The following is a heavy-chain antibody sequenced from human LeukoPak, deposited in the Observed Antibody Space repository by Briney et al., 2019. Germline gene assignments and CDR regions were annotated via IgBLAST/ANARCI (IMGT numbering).Heavy chain of an antibody. CDR2: IYYSGST. J-gene: IGHJ5*02. CDR3: ARHKRIRPGWFDP. Sequence: SETLSLTCTVSGDSISSYYWSWIRQPPGKGLEWIGYIYYSGSTNYNPSLKSRVTISVDTSKNQFSLKLSSVTAADTAVYYCARHKRIRPGWFDPWGQGTLVTVSS. CDR1: GDSISSYY. D-gene: IGHD2-21*01. V-gene: IGHV4-59*08.